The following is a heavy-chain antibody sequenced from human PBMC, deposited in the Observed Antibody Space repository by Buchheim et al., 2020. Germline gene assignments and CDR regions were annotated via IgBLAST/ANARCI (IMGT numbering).Heavy chain of an antibody. CDR2: IWYDGSNK. J-gene: IGHJ4*02. V-gene: IGHV3-33*01. Sequence: QVQLVESGGGVVQPGRSLRLSCAASGFTFSSYGMHWVRQAPGKGLEWVAVIWYDGSNKYYADSVKGRFTISSDHSKNTMYLQMNSLRAEDTAVYYCARDYDSSGPFFDYWGQGTL. D-gene: IGHD3-22*01. CDR1: GFTFSSYG. CDR3: ARDYDSSGPFFDY.